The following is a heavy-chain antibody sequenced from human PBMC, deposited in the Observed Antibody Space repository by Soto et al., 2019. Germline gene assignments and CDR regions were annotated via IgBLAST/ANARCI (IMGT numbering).Heavy chain of an antibody. CDR1: GFTFSSYS. V-gene: IGHV3-21*01. D-gene: IGHD3-10*01. J-gene: IGHJ3*02. CDR2: ISSSSSYI. Sequence: GGSLRLSCAASGFTFSSYSMNWVRQAPGKGLEWVSSISSSSSYIYYADSVKGRFTISRDNAKNSLYLQMNSLRAEDTAVYYCARVSGHDAFDIWGQGTMVTVSS. CDR3: ARVSGHDAFDI.